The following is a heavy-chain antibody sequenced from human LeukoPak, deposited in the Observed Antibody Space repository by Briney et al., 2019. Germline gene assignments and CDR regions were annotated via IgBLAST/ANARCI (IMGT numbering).Heavy chain of an antibody. J-gene: IGHJ4*02. CDR3: ARVDSSSIYFDY. V-gene: IGHV1-18*01. CDR2: IIAYNGNT. CDR1: GYTFTNYG. D-gene: IGHD6-6*01. Sequence: ASVTVSFTASGYTFTNYGISWVRQAPGQGLERMGWIIAYNGNTNYAQKLQGRVTMTTDTSTSTAYMELSSLRSDDTAVYYCARVDSSSIYFDYWGQGTLVTVSP.